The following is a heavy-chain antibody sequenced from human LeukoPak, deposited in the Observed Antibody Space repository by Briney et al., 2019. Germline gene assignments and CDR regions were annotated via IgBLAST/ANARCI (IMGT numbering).Heavy chain of an antibody. V-gene: IGHV1-46*01. CDR3: ARWRTTYLDY. J-gene: IGHJ4*02. D-gene: IGHD1/OR15-1a*01. CDR1: GYTFTNYY. Sequence: GASVKVSCKASGYTFTNYYIHWVRQAPGQGLEWMGIINPSGGSTNYAQKFQGRVTMTTDTSTITVYVEVSSLRSEDTAVYYCARWRTTYLDYWGQGTLVTVSS. CDR2: INPSGGST.